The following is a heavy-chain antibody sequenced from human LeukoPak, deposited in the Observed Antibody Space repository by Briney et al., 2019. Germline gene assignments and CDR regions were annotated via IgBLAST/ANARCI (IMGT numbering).Heavy chain of an antibody. V-gene: IGHV3-30*03. CDR2: ISYDGSNK. D-gene: IGHD3-16*01. Sequence: PGGSLRLSCAASGFTFSSYGMHWVRQAPGKGLEWVAVISYDGSNKYYADSVKGRFTISRDNAKNSLYLQMNSLRVEDTAVYYCARLGGAENWFDPWGQGTLVTVSS. CDR3: ARLGGAENWFDP. J-gene: IGHJ5*02. CDR1: GFTFSSYG.